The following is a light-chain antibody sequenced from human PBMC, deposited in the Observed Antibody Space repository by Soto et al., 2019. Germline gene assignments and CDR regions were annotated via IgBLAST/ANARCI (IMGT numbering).Light chain of an antibody. V-gene: IGKV1-39*01. J-gene: IGKJ1*01. CDR3: QQSYSSPRT. CDR2: AAS. Sequence: IQMTQSPSSLSASVADRATIPGRASQSLRRSLNWYQQKPGKAPKLLIYAASSLQSGVPSRFSGSRYGTDFTLTITSLQSEDFAIYYCQQSYSSPRTFGQGTKVDIK. CDR1: QSLRRS.